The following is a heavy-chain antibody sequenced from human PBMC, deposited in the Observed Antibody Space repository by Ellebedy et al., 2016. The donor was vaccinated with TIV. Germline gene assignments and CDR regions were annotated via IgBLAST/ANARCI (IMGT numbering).Heavy chain of an antibody. Sequence: GESLKISCAASGFTFSSYAMSWVRQAPGKGLKWVSSISGSGGSTYYADSVKGRFTISRDNSKNTLYLQMNSLRAEDTAIYYCAKGRDYSSGWSDYWGQGSLVTVSS. CDR3: AKGRDYSSGWSDY. CDR1: GFTFSSYA. CDR2: ISGSGGST. V-gene: IGHV3-23*01. J-gene: IGHJ4*02. D-gene: IGHD6-19*01.